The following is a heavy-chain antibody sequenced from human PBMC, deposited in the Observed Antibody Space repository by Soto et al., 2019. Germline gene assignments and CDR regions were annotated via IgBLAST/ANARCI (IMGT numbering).Heavy chain of an antibody. CDR1: GFTFTRYS. Sequence: GGSLRLSCAASGFTFTRYSMNWVRQAPGKGLEWVSSISSTTNYIYYADSMKGRFTVSRDNAKNSVYLEMNSLSAEDTAPYYCARESEDLTSNFDYWGQGTLVTVSS. J-gene: IGHJ4*02. CDR2: ISSTTNYI. CDR3: ARESEDLTSNFDY. V-gene: IGHV3-21*01.